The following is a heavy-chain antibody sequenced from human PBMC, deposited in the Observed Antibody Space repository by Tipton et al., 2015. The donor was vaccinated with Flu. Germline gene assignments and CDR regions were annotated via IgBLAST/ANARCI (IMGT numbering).Heavy chain of an antibody. CDR1: GDSISSDYY. Sequence: LRLSCAVSGDSISSDYYWGWIRQFPGKGLEWIGTVSRTGSTIYNPSLKSRVTISIDTSKNQFSLKLSSVTAADTAVYYCARESDIVAPRYFDYWGQGTLVTVSS. CDR3: ARESDIVAPRYFDY. V-gene: IGHV4-38-2*01. J-gene: IGHJ4*02. D-gene: IGHD5-12*01. CDR2: VSRTGST.